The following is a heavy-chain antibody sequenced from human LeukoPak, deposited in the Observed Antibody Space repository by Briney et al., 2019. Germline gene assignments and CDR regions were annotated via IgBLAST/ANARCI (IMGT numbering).Heavy chain of an antibody. CDR3: ARDPDTFLVD. Sequence: GGSLRLSCAASGFTFSSHAMSWVRQAPGKGLEWVSAITSGSGSNVYYTDSLKGRFTISRDNSKNTLYLQMNSLRAEDTAVYYCARDPDTFLVDWGQGTLVTVSS. J-gene: IGHJ4*02. V-gene: IGHV3-23*01. CDR1: GFTFSSHA. CDR2: ITSGSGSNV. D-gene: IGHD3-3*02.